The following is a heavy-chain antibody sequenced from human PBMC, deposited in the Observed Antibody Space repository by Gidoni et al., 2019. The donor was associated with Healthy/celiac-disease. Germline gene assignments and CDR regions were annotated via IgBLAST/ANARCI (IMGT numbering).Heavy chain of an antibody. J-gene: IGHJ5*02. V-gene: IGHV1-69*06. Sequence: VQLVHSGAEVQKPGSSVKLSCKASGGTFSSYAISWVRQAPGQGLEWLGGIIPIFGTANYAQKFQGRVTITADKSTSTAYMELSSLRSEDTAVYYCARGTSGYDGNWFDPWGQGTLVTVSS. D-gene: IGHD5-12*01. CDR3: ARGTSGYDGNWFDP. CDR2: IIPIFGTA. CDR1: GGTFSSYA.